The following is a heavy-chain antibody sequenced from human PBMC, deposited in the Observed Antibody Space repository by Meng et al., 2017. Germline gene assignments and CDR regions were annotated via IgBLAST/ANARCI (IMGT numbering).Heavy chain of an antibody. CDR1: GFSLSTGGVG. V-gene: IGHV2-5*02. Sequence: QITLKEAGPTLVKPTQNLTLPCTFSGFSLSTGGVGVGWIRQPPGKALEWLALIYWDDDTRYSPSLKSRLSITKDTSKNQVFLTMTNMDPVDTATYYCAHRSSAWAFDSWGQGTLVTVSS. D-gene: IGHD7-27*01. CDR2: IYWDDDT. J-gene: IGHJ4*02. CDR3: AHRSSAWAFDS.